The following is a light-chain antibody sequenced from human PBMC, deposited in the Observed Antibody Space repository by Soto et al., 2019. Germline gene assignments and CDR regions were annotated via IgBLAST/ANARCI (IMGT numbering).Light chain of an antibody. CDR2: GAS. CDR1: QGIGNA. V-gene: IGKV1-6*01. J-gene: IGKJ1*01. Sequence: AIQMTPSQSSLSASVLYIVNISFRSSQGIGNALGWYQQKPGKPPKVLIYGASNLQSGVPPRFSGSGSGTDFTLAISSLQPEDSATYYCLKDINYPWKFGQGTKVDIK. CDR3: LKDINYPWK.